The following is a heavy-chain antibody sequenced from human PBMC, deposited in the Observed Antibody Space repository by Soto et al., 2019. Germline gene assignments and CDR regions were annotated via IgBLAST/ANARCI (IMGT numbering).Heavy chain of an antibody. J-gene: IGHJ5*02. D-gene: IGHD2-15*01. CDR3: ASHCSGGSCSILDWFDP. CDR2: IIPIFGTA. V-gene: IGHV1-69*13. Sequence: EASVKVSCKASGGTFSSYAISWVRQAPGQGREWMGGIIPIFGTANYAQKFQGRVTITADESTSTAYMELSSLRSEDTAVYYCASHCSGGSCSILDWFDPWGQGTLVTVSS. CDR1: GGTFSSYA.